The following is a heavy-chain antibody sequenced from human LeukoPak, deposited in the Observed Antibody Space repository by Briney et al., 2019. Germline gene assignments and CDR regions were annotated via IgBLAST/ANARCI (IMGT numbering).Heavy chain of an antibody. Sequence: PSETLSLTCAVYGGSFSGYYWSWIRQPPGKGLEWIGEINHSGSTNYNPSLKSRVTISVDTSKNQFSLKLSSVTAADTAVYYCARGSGDSSSWQGNWFDPWGQGTLVTVSS. CDR3: ARGSGDSSSWQGNWFDP. CDR1: GGSFSGYY. V-gene: IGHV4-34*01. J-gene: IGHJ5*02. CDR2: INHSGST. D-gene: IGHD6-13*01.